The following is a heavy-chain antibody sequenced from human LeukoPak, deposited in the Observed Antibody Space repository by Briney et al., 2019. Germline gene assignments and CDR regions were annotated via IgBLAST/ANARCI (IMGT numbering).Heavy chain of an antibody. Sequence: ASVKVSCKASGYTFNNHYMYWVRQAPGQGLEWMGVISPSGGSTSYAQKFQGRVTMTRDTSTRTVYMGVNSLRSEDTAVYYCARQGTYSSAIGMGYWGQGTLVTVSS. CDR1: GYTFNNHY. J-gene: IGHJ4*02. V-gene: IGHV1-46*02. D-gene: IGHD6-19*01. CDR2: ISPSGGST. CDR3: ARQGTYSSAIGMGY.